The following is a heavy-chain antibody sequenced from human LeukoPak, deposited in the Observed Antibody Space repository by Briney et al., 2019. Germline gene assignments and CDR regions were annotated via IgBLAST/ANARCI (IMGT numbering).Heavy chain of an antibody. CDR3: ARVGIAVAGIEPRGPN. Sequence: PSETLSLTCTVSGYSISSGYYWGWIRQPPGKGLEWIGSIYYSGSTYYNPSLKSRVTISVDTSKNQFSLKLSSVTAADTAVYYCARVGIAVAGIEPRGPNWGQGTLVTVSS. CDR2: IYYSGST. CDR1: GYSISSGYY. J-gene: IGHJ4*02. V-gene: IGHV4-38-2*02. D-gene: IGHD6-19*01.